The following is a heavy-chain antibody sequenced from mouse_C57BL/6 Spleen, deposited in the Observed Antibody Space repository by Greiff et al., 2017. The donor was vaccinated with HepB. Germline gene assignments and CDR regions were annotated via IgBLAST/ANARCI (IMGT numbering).Heavy chain of an antibody. CDR2: IYPGSGST. J-gene: IGHJ3*01. D-gene: IGHD2-4*01. CDR1: GYTFTSTW. V-gene: IGHV1-55*01. CDR3: ARGDDYDGFAY. Sequence: QVQLQQPGAELVKPGASVKLSCKASGYTFTSTWIPWVKQRPGQGLEWIGDIYPGSGSTKYNEKFKGKATLTVDTSSSTAYMQLSSLTSEDSAVYYGARGDDYDGFAYWGQGTPVTVSA.